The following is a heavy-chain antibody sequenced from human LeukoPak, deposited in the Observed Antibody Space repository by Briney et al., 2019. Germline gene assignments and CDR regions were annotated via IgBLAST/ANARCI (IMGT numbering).Heavy chain of an antibody. CDR1: GGSISSSSYY. Sequence: PSETLSLTCTVSGGSISSSSYYWGWIRQPPGKGLEWIGSIYYSGSTYYNPSLKSRVTISVDTSKNQFSLKLSSVTAADTAVYYCAREAVAGKNWGQGTLVTVSS. J-gene: IGHJ4*02. CDR2: IYYSGST. CDR3: AREAVAGKN. V-gene: IGHV4-39*02. D-gene: IGHD6-19*01.